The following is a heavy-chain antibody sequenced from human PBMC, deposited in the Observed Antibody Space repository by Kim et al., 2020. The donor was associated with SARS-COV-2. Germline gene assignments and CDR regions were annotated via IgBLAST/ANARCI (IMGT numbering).Heavy chain of an antibody. D-gene: IGHD6-19*01. CDR1: GYTFTSYA. CDR3: ARESASSGSLEYYYGMDV. J-gene: IGHJ6*02. Sequence: ASVKVSCKASGYTFTSYAMHWVRQAPGQRLEWMGWINAGNGNTKYSQKFQGRVTITRDTSASTAYMELSSLRSEDTAVYYCARESASSGSLEYYYGMDVWGQETTVTVS. V-gene: IGHV1-3*01. CDR2: INAGNGNT.